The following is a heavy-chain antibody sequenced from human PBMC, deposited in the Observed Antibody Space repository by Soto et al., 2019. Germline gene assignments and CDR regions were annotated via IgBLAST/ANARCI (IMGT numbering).Heavy chain of an antibody. D-gene: IGHD5-12*01. CDR1: GDSISDYY. CDR3: ARERREEIHDGYDIDY. CDR2: IYTSGST. Sequence: SETLSLTCTVSGDSISDYYWSWIRQPAGKGLEWIGRIYTSGSTDYNPSLKGRVTISIDTSKNQFSLKVTSMTAADTAVYYCARERREEIHDGYDIDYWGQGTLVTVSS. V-gene: IGHV4-4*07. J-gene: IGHJ4*02.